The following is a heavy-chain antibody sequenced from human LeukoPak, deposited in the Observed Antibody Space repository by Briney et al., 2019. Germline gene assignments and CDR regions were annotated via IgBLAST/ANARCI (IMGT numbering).Heavy chain of an antibody. Sequence: PSETLSLTCTVSGYSLSIGYYWGWIRQPPGKGLDWIGSIYYSGSTYYNPSPKSRVTKPKDPSTNRLSFKLHPVTSAATPLYYCARRFAVANSYFVDWVQGTLVTVSS. D-gene: IGHD6-19*01. CDR2: IYYSGST. CDR3: ARRFAVANSYFVD. V-gene: IGHV4-38-2*02. J-gene: IGHJ4*02. CDR1: GYSLSIGYY.